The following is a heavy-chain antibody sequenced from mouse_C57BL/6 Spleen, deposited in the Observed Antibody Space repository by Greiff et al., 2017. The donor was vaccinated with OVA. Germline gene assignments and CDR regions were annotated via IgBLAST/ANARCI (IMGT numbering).Heavy chain of an antibody. D-gene: IGHD1-2*01. Sequence: QVQLKQSGPELVKPGASVKISCKASGYAFSSSWMNWVKQRPGKGLEWIGRIYPGDGDTNYNGKFKGEATLTADKSSSTAYMQLSSLTSEDAAVYFCAPLLWYFDVWGTGTTVTVSS. CDR2: IYPGDGDT. CDR3: APLLWYFDV. V-gene: IGHV1-82*01. J-gene: IGHJ1*03. CDR1: GYAFSSSW.